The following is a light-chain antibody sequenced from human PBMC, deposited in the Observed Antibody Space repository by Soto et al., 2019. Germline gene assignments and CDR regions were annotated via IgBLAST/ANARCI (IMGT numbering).Light chain of an antibody. CDR1: QSSSSY. CDR2: AAS. CDR3: QQSYSTPFT. V-gene: IGKV1-39*01. J-gene: IGKJ3*01. Sequence: DIQMTQSPSSLSASVGDRVTITCRASQSSSSYLNWYQQKPGKAPKLLIYAASSLQSGVPSRFSGSGSGTDFTLTISSLQPEDCATYYCQQSYSTPFTFGPGTKVDIK.